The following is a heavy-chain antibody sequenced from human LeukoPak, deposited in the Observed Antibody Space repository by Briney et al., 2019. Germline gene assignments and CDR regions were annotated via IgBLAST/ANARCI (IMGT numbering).Heavy chain of an antibody. CDR3: AKDLKAVAGGTFDS. Sequence: GGSLRLSCAASGFTFSSYILNWVRQAPGKGLEWVSSFSGSSGNTYYADSVKGWFTISRDISKSTVYLQMNSLRAEDTAVYYCAKDLKAVAGGTFDSWGQGTLVTVSS. CDR1: GFTFSSYI. CDR2: FSGSSGNT. D-gene: IGHD6-19*01. J-gene: IGHJ4*02. V-gene: IGHV3-23*01.